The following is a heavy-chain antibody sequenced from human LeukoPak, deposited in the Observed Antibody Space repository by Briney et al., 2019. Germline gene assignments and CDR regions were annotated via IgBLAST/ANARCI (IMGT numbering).Heavy chain of an antibody. CDR1: GYTFTSFG. V-gene: IGHV1-18*01. CDR3: ARDLGLDTTMIFFDY. CDR2: ISAYNGNT. J-gene: IGHJ4*02. D-gene: IGHD5-18*01. Sequence: GPVKASCKASGYTFTSFGISWVRQAPGQGPEWMGWISAYNGNTNYVQKFQGRVTMTTDTSTSTAYMELRSLTSDDTAVYYCARDLGLDTTMIFFDYWGQGTLVTVSS.